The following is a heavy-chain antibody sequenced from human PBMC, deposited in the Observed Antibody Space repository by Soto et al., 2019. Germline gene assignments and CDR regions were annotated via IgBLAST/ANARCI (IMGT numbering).Heavy chain of an antibody. CDR3: AGTPGVVITNWFDP. V-gene: IGHV4-59*01. Sequence: SETLSLTCTVSGGSISSYYWSWIRQPPGKGLEWIGSIYYSGSTNYNPSLKSRVTISVDTSKNQFSLKLSSVTAADTAGYYCAGTPGVVITNWFDPWGQGTLVTVSS. CDR1: GGSISSYY. CDR2: IYYSGST. D-gene: IGHD3-3*01. J-gene: IGHJ5*02.